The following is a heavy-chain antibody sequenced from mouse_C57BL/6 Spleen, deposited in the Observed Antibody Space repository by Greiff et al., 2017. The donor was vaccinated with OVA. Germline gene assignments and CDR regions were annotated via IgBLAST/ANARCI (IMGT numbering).Heavy chain of an antibody. Sequence: QVQLQQSGPELVKPGASVKISCKASGYAFSSSWMNWVKQRPGKGLEWIGRIYPGDGDTNYNGKFKGKATLTADKSSSTAYMQLSSLTSEDSAVYFCARSSGSGGYFDYWGQGTTLTVSS. D-gene: IGHD1-1*01. V-gene: IGHV1-82*01. CDR1: GYAFSSSW. J-gene: IGHJ2*01. CDR3: ARSSGSGGYFDY. CDR2: IYPGDGDT.